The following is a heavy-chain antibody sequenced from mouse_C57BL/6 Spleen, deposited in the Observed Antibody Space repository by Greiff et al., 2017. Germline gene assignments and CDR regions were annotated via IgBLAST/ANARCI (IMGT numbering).Heavy chain of an antibody. V-gene: IGHV1-81*01. D-gene: IGHD1-1*01. J-gene: IGHJ2*01. CDR3: AYDYGGRRIFAD. CDR2: IYPRSGNT. CDR1: GYTFTSYG. Sequence: VQLQQSGAELARPGASVKLSCKASGYTFTSYGISWVKQRTGQGLEWIGEIYPRSGNTYYNEKFKGKATLTADKSSSTAYMELSSLTSEDAAVYFCAYDYGGRRIFADWGQGTTLTVSS.